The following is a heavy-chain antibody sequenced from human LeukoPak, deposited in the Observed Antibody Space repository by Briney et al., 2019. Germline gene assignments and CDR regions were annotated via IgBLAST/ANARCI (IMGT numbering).Heavy chain of an antibody. J-gene: IGHJ4*02. V-gene: IGHV3-23*01. CDR3: AKVAGSYFVVHFDY. D-gene: IGHD3-10*01. CDR2: ISGSGGST. Sequence: GGSLRLSCAASGFTFSSYAMSWVRQAPGKGLEWVSAISGSGGSTYYADSVKGWFTISRDNSKNTLYPQMNSLRAEDTAVYYCAKVAGSYFVVHFDYWGQGTQVTVSS. CDR1: GFTFSSYA.